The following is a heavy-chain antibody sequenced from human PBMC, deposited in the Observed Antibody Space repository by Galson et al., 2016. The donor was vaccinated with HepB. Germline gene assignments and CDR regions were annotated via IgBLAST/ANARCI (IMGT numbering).Heavy chain of an antibody. CDR1: GFTFSDHY. CDR2: CRHRRYSYST. J-gene: IGHJ4*02. V-gene: IGHV3-72*01. Sequence: SLRLSCAASGFTFSDHYMDWVRRAPGKGLEWIGRCRHRRYSYSTEYAPSVKGRFSVSRDASKDSLYLQMNSLKSDDTAVYYCTRVRGATDGYNPYDSWGQGTLVTVSS. D-gene: IGHD5-24*01. CDR3: TRVRGATDGYNPYDS.